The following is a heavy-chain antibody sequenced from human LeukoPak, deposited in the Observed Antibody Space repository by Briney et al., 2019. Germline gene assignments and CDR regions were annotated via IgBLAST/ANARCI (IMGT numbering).Heavy chain of an antibody. D-gene: IGHD6-13*01. CDR2: IKQDGSEK. CDR1: GFTFSNYW. Sequence: GGSLRLSCAASGFTFSNYWMTWVRQAPGKGLERVANIKQDGSEKYYVDSVKGRFTISRDNAKNSLYLQMNSLRAEDTAVYYCARGPATPGIAAAWGGYWGQGTLVTVSS. V-gene: IGHV3-7*01. J-gene: IGHJ4*02. CDR3: ARGPATPGIAAAWGGY.